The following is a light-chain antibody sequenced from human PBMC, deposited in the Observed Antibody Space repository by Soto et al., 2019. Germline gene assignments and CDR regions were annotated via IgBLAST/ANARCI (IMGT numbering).Light chain of an antibody. CDR2: DVS. CDR3: SSYTSSSTLLV. V-gene: IGLV2-14*01. J-gene: IGLJ1*01. Sequence: QSALTQPASVSGSPGQSITISCTGTSSDVGGYNYVSWYQQHPGKAPKLMIYDVSNRPSGVSNRFSASKSGNTASLTISGLQAEHEADYYCSSYTSSSTLLVFGTGTKVTVL. CDR1: SSDVGGYNY.